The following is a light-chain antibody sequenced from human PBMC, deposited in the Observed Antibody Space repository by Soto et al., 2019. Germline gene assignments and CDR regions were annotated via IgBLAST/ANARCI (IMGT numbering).Light chain of an antibody. V-gene: IGKV3-15*01. CDR3: QEYNDWRPIT. J-gene: IGKJ4*01. CDR1: QSISTK. Sequence: TQSPPSLSASVGDRVTIICRASQSISTKLAWYQQKPGQAPRLLIYGASTRAPGIPVRFSGSGSGTEFTLTITSLQSEDFAVYYCQEYNDWRPITFGGGTKVEIK. CDR2: GAS.